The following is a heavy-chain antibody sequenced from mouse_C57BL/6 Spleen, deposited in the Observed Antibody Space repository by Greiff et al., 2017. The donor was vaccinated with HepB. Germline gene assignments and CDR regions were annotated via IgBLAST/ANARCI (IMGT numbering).Heavy chain of an antibody. CDR3: ARHEEGGYGYDADAMDY. D-gene: IGHD2-2*01. CDR2: FYPGSGSI. J-gene: IGHJ4*01. Sequence: QVQLKESGAELVKPGASVKLSCKASGYTFTEYTIHWVKQRSGQGLEWIGWFYPGSGSIKYNEKFKDKATLTADKSSSTVYMELSRLTSEDSAVYFCARHEEGGYGYDADAMDYWGQGTSVTVSS. CDR1: GYTFTEYT. V-gene: IGHV1-62-2*01.